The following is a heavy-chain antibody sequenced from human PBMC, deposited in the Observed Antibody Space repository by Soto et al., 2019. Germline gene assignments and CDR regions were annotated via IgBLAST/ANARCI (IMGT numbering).Heavy chain of an antibody. CDR3: ARAFASNKYYFDS. CDR1: GGTFNSYI. Sequence: SVKVSCKTSGGTFNSYIITWVRQAPGQGLEWMGGIIPIFGSADYAPKLQGRVTITADESTSTAYMELGSLRSEDTAVYYCARAFASNKYYFDSWGQGTQVTVSS. D-gene: IGHD3-3*02. CDR2: IIPIFGSA. J-gene: IGHJ4*02. V-gene: IGHV1-69*13.